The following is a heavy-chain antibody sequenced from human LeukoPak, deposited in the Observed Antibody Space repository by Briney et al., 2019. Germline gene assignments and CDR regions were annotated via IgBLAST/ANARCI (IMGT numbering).Heavy chain of an antibody. CDR3: ARDKHDSSGYYYPGAFDI. V-gene: IGHV3-21*01. J-gene: IGHJ3*02. Sequence: GRSLRLSCAASGFTFSSYSMNWVRQAPGKGLEWVSSISSSSSYIYYADSVKGRFTISRDNAKNSLYLQMNSLRAEDTAVYYCARDKHDSSGYYYPGAFDIWGQGTMVTVSS. CDR2: ISSSSSYI. CDR1: GFTFSSYS. D-gene: IGHD3-22*01.